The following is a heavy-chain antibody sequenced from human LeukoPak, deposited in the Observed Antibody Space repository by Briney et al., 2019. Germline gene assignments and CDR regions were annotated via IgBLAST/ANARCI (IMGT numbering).Heavy chain of an antibody. Sequence: GGSLRLSCAASGFTVSSNYMSWVRQAPGKGLEWVSAISGSGGSTYYADSVKGRFTISRDNSKNTLYLQMNSLRAEDTAVYYCAKMGTTQRSRYFDYWGQGTLVTVSS. CDR2: ISGSGGST. J-gene: IGHJ4*02. V-gene: IGHV3-23*01. CDR3: AKMGTTQRSRYFDY. CDR1: GFTVSSNY. D-gene: IGHD1-7*01.